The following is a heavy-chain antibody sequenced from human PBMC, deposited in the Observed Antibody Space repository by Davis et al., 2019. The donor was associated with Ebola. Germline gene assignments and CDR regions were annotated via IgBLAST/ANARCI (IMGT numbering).Heavy chain of an antibody. CDR2: ISNDGGGSQ. CDR1: GGSFSGYY. V-gene: IGHV3-53*01. Sequence: GGSLRLSCAVYGGSFSGYYWSWIRQPPGKGLEWVSFISNDGGGSQRYADSVKGRFTISRDDSKSTLHLQMNGLGAEDTAVYFCARDGPHYDIDFWGQGTLVTVSS. CDR3: ARDGPHYDIDF. J-gene: IGHJ4*02. D-gene: IGHD3-22*01.